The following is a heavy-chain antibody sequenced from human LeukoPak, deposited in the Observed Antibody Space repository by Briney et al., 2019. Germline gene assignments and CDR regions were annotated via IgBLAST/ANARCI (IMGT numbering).Heavy chain of an antibody. D-gene: IGHD3-16*01. Sequence: ASVRVSCKASGYTFIDYYLHWVRQATGQGLEWMGILNPRSGGTTYAQNLQGRVTMTRDTSTSTMYMDLSSLTFEDTAVYYCARVNYDIAGYKAQFFDHWGQGSLVTVSS. V-gene: IGHV1-46*04. J-gene: IGHJ4*02. CDR1: GYTFIDYY. CDR2: LNPRSGGT. CDR3: ARVNYDIAGYKAQFFDH.